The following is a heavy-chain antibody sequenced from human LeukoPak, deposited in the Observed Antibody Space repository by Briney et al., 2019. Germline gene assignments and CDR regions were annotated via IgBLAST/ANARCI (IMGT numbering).Heavy chain of an antibody. V-gene: IGHV3-23*01. CDR3: AKPFTQTPYAIGWYTCDS. Sequence: GGSLRLSCAASGFTFSTYAMTWARQAPGKGLEWVSGVSSSGAATYYADSVKGRFTISRDNSRSTLYLHMNSLRADDTAVYYCAKPFTQTPYAIGWYTCDSWGQGTLVNVSS. D-gene: IGHD6-19*01. CDR2: VSSSGAAT. J-gene: IGHJ4*02. CDR1: GFTFSTYA.